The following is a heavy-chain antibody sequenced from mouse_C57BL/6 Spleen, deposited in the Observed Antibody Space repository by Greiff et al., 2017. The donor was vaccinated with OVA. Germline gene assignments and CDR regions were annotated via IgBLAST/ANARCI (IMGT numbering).Heavy chain of an antibody. CDR2: INPNNGGT. J-gene: IGHJ1*03. Sequence: EVQLQQSGPELVKPGASVKISCKASGYTFTDSYMNWVKQSHGKSLEWIGDINPNNGGTSYNQKFKGKATLTVDKSSSTAYMELRSLTSEDSAVYYCARRYFDVWGTGTTVTVSS. CDR3: ARRYFDV. V-gene: IGHV1-26*01. CDR1: GYTFTDSY.